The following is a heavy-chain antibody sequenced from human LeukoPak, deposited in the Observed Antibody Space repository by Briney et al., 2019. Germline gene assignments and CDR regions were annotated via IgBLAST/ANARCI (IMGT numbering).Heavy chain of an antibody. CDR3: ASGYSGYDAYYFDY. V-gene: IGHV1-46*01. CDR1: GYTFTSYY. D-gene: IGHD5-12*01. CDR2: INPTGGST. Sequence: ASVKVSCKASGYTFTSYYMHWVRQAPGQGLEWMGFINPTGGSTSYAQKFQGRVSMTRDMSTSTVYMELSSLRSEDTAVYYCASGYSGYDAYYFDYWGQGTLVTVSS. J-gene: IGHJ4*02.